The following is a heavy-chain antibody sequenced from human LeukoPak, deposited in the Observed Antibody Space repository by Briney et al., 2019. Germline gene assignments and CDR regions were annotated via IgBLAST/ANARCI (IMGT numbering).Heavy chain of an antibody. CDR3: ARQGCSGGSCLDAFDI. V-gene: IGHV4-59*08. Sequence: SDTLSLTCTVSGDSFSSYYWSWIRQPPGKGLEWIGYMYYSGSPNYNPSLKSRVTISVDTSKNQFSLKLASVTAADTAVYYCARQGCSGGSCLDAFDIWGQGTMVTVSS. D-gene: IGHD2-15*01. J-gene: IGHJ3*02. CDR2: MYYSGSP. CDR1: GDSFSSYY.